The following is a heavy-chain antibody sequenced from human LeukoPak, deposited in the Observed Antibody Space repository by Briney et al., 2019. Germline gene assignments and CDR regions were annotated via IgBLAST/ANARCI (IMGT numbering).Heavy chain of an antibody. Sequence: PGGSLRLSCAASGFTFGGYAMSWVRQTPGRGLEWVSGISPSGDKTDYADSVKGRFTISRDNSKNTMYLRMNSLRAEDTAIYYRARGRLVRGLFISHDYWGQGNLVTVSS. CDR2: ISPSGDKT. CDR1: GFTFGGYA. D-gene: IGHD3-10*01. V-gene: IGHV3-23*01. J-gene: IGHJ4*02. CDR3: ARGRLVRGLFISHDY.